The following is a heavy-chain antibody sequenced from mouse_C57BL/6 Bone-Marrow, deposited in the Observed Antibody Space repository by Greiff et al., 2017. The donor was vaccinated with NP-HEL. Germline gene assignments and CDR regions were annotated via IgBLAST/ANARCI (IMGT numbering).Heavy chain of an antibody. Sequence: VQVVESGAELVRPGTSVKVSCKASGYAFTNYLIEWVKQRPGQGLEWIGVINPGSGGTNYNEKFKGKATLTADKSSSTAYMQLSSLTSEDSAVYFCARGSFYYDYLTWFAYWGQGTLVTVSA. CDR1: GYAFTNYL. V-gene: IGHV1-54*01. D-gene: IGHD2-4*01. CDR3: ARGSFYYDYLTWFAY. CDR2: INPGSGGT. J-gene: IGHJ3*01.